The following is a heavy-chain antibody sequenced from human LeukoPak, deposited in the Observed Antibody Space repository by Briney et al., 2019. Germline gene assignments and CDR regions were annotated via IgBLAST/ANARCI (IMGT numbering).Heavy chain of an antibody. CDR1: GYTFTSYG. CDR3: ARAKTGYSSGWYYFYY. D-gene: IGHD6-19*01. J-gene: IGHJ4*02. Sequence: GASVKVSCKASGYTFTSYGISWVRQAPGQGLEWMGWISAYNGNTNYAQKLQGRVTMTTDTSTSTAYMELRSLRSDDTAVYYCARAKTGYSSGWYYFYYWGQGTLVTVSS. CDR2: ISAYNGNT. V-gene: IGHV1-18*01.